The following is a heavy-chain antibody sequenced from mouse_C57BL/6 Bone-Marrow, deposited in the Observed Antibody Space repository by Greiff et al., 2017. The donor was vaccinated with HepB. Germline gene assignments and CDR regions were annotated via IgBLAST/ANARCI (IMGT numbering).Heavy chain of an antibody. J-gene: IGHJ3*01. CDR3: AYGSSLAWFAY. CDR1: GFTFSDYG. CDR2: ISNLAYSI. D-gene: IGHD1-1*01. V-gene: IGHV5-15*04. Sequence: EVKLVESGGGLVQPGGSLKLSCAASGFTFSDYGMAWVRQAPRKGPEWVAFISNLAYSIYYADTVTGRFTISRENAKNTLYLEMSSLRSEDTAMYYCAYGSSLAWFAYWGQGTLVTVSA.